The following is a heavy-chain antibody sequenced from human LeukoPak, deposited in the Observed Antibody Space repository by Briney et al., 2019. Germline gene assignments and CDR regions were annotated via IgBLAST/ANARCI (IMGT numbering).Heavy chain of an antibody. CDR1: SGSISGSSYH. Sequence: SETLSLTCTVSSGSISGSSYHWGWIRQPPGKGLEWIGNPDYTESTYYPPFLRRRVTTSVDTFKNQDSLKLSSVTAADTAVYYCARGHRDYYDMNWFDPWGQGNLVTVSS. CDR3: ARGHRDYYDMNWFDP. V-gene: IGHV4-39*01. J-gene: IGHJ5*02. CDR2: PDYTEST. D-gene: IGHD3-22*01.